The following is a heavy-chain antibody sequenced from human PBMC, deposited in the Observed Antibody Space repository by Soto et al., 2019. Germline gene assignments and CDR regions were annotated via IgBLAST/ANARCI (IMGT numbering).Heavy chain of an antibody. CDR2: IYPSVSS. Sequence: PSETLSLTCSVSGFAIIRGYYCSCVRQPPGKGLEWIGSIYPSVSSYHNPSLATRLRLSIDTSKNQFTLNLTSVTAADTALYFCAREKVGTTFFDNWGQGIQVTSPQ. CDR3: AREKVGTTFFDN. J-gene: IGHJ4*02. V-gene: IGHV4-38-2*02. D-gene: IGHD1-1*01. CDR1: GFAIIRGYY.